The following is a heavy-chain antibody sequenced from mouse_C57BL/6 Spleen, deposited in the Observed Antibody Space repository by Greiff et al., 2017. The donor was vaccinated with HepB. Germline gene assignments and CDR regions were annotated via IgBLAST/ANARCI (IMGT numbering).Heavy chain of an antibody. D-gene: IGHD1-1*01. Sequence: VQRVESGAELAKPGASVKLSCKASGYTFTSYWMHWVKQRPGQGLEWIGYINPSSGYTKYNQKFKDKATLTADKSSSTAYMQLSSLTYEDSAVYYCASVLRSYYWGQGTTLTVSS. CDR1: GYTFTSYW. CDR2: INPSSGYT. CDR3: ASVLRSYY. V-gene: IGHV1-7*01. J-gene: IGHJ2*01.